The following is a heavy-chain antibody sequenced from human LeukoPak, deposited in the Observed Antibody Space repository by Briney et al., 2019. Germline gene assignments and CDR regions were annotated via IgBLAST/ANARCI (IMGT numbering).Heavy chain of an antibody. CDR3: ARGRYSSSWDIPDY. J-gene: IGHJ4*02. D-gene: IGHD6-13*01. CDR1: GFTFSSYS. CDR2: IQPDGSEQ. Sequence: AGGSLRLSCAASGFTFSSYSMNWVRQAPGKGLEWVGNIQPDGSEQYPVDSVKGRFTISRDNAKNSLYLQMNSLRADDTAVYYCARGRYSSSWDIPDYWGQGTLVTVSS. V-gene: IGHV3-7*01.